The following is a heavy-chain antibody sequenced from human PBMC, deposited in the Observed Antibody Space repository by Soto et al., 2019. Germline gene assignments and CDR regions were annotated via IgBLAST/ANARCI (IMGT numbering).Heavy chain of an antibody. Sequence: PGGSLRLSCGASGFTFSKYEMNWVRQAPGKGLEWVSYISSSGTTIYYADSVKGRFTISRDNAKNSLYLQMNSLRAEDTAVYYCARVRIFGVPGWFDPWGQGTLVTVSS. D-gene: IGHD3-3*01. CDR3: ARVRIFGVPGWFDP. CDR2: ISSSGTTI. V-gene: IGHV3-48*03. J-gene: IGHJ5*02. CDR1: GFTFSKYE.